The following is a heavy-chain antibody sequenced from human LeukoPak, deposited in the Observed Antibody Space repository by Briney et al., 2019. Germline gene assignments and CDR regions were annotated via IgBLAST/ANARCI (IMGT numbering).Heavy chain of an antibody. V-gene: IGHV3-74*01. Sequence: GGSLRLSCAASGFTFSTYWMHWVRQAPGEGLVWVSRIKSDGSDTSYADSVKGRFTISRDNAKNTLYLQVNNLRAEDTAVYYCARGPSSNWSGLDFWGQGTLLTVSS. CDR2: IKSDGSDT. D-gene: IGHD6-13*01. CDR1: GFTFSTYW. CDR3: ARGPSSNWSGLDF. J-gene: IGHJ4*02.